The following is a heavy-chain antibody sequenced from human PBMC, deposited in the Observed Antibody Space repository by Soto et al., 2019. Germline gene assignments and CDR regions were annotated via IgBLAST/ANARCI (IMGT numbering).Heavy chain of an antibody. CDR2: IRSSDNTR. CDR3: ARGNALYDY. CDR1: GFSFSDYY. V-gene: IGHV3-11*01. D-gene: IGHD2-2*01. Sequence: GGSLRLSCAASGFSFSDYYMSWIRQAPGKGLEWVSYIRSSDNTRYYADSVKGRFTISRDNAKNSLFLQMNSLRAEDTAVYYCARGNALYDYWGQGALVTVSS. J-gene: IGHJ4*02.